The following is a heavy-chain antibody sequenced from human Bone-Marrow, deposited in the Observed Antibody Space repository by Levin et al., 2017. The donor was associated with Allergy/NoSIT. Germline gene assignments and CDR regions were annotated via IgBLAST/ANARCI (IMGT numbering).Heavy chain of an antibody. CDR2: ISHRGNP. CDR3: AREKQYQLPLYYYYYYIDV. D-gene: IGHD2-2*01. V-gene: IGHV4-4*02. J-gene: IGHJ6*03. Sequence: SCSVSGDSITTNDWWTWVRRPPGKGLEWIGEISHRGNPNYNPSLKSRVTISVDKSQNQFSLKVTSVTAADTAVYYCAREKQYQLPLYYYYYYIDVWGKGTSVTVSS. CDR1: GDSITTNDW.